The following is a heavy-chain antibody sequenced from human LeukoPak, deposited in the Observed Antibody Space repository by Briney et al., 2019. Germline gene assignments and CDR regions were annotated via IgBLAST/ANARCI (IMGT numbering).Heavy chain of an antibody. CDR2: ISAYNGNT. D-gene: IGHD3-22*01. V-gene: IGHV1-18*01. Sequence: ASVKVSCKASGYTFTSYGISWVRQAPGQGLEWMGWISAYNGNTNYAQKLQGRVTMTTDTSTSTAYMELRSLRSDDTAVYYCARASVVINDHDAFDIWGQGTMVTVSS. J-gene: IGHJ3*02. CDR1: GYTFTSYG. CDR3: ARASVVINDHDAFDI.